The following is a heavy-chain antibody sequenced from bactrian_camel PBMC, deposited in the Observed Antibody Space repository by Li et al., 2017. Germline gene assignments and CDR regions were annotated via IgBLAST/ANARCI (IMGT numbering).Heavy chain of an antibody. V-gene: IGHV3S40*01. J-gene: IGHJ4*01. CDR1: GFAFSDYP. Sequence: VQLVESGGGLVQPGGSLRLSCVTSGFAFSDYPMTWVRQAPGKGFEWVSAINSRYITDYPNSVKGRFVISRDNANNIVYLHLTHLKIEDTAMYYCEKGSLRGQGTQVTV. CDR2: INSRYIT. D-gene: IGHD5*01. CDR3: EKGSL.